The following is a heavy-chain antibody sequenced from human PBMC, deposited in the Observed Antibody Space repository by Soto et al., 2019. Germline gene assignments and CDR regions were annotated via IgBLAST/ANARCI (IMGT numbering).Heavy chain of an antibody. CDR3: AVGGGDLSLTPFDY. V-gene: IGHV3-30-3*01. D-gene: IGHD3-16*02. Sequence: GGSLRLSCVASGFNFKAYGMHWVRQAPGKGLEWVAVISTDGTNQHHADSVKGRFTISRDNFKNTLYLQMNSLRPEDTAVYFCAVGGGDLSLTPFDYWGQGTLVTVSS. CDR2: ISTDGTNQ. J-gene: IGHJ4*02. CDR1: GFNFKAYG.